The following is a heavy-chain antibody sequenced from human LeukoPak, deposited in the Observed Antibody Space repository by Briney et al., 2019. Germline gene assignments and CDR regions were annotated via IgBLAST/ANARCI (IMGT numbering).Heavy chain of an antibody. CDR3: ATGGAPAGYAYHL. J-gene: IGHJ3*01. V-gene: IGHV3-13*04. D-gene: IGHD1-26*01. CDR1: GLAFSYFD. CDR2: IGSAGDT. Sequence: GGSLRLSCVASGLAFSYFDMHWVRQPTGKGLEWVSAIGSAGDTYYPDSVKGRFTISRENARKSLYLQMNNLRVGDTAVYYCATGGAPAGYAYHLWGQGTMVTVTS.